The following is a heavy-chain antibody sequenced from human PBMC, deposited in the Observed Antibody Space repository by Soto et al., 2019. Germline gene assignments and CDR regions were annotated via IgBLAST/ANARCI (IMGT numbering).Heavy chain of an antibody. CDR2: INHSGST. V-gene: IGHV4-34*01. Sequence: QVQLQQWGAGLLKPSETLSLTCAVYGGSFSGYYWSRIRQPPGKGLEWIGEINHSGSTNYNPSLKSRVTISVDTSKNQFSLKLSSVTAADTAVYYCARGLFTMVRGVSKRFDPWGQGTLVTVSS. J-gene: IGHJ5*02. CDR1: GGSFSGYY. CDR3: ARGLFTMVRGVSKRFDP. D-gene: IGHD3-10*01.